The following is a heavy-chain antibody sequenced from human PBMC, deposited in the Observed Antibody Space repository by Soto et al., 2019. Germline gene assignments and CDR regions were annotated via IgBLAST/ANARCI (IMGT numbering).Heavy chain of an antibody. CDR1: GFTFSDYY. D-gene: IGHD6-13*01. Sequence: GGSLRLSCAASGFTFSDYYMSWIRQAPGKGLEWVSYISSSGSTIYYADSVKGRFTISRDNAKNSLYLQMNSLRAEDMAVYYCASLTDSSSWYFDYWGQGTLVTVSS. CDR3: ASLTDSSSWYFDY. J-gene: IGHJ4*02. CDR2: ISSSGSTI. V-gene: IGHV3-11*01.